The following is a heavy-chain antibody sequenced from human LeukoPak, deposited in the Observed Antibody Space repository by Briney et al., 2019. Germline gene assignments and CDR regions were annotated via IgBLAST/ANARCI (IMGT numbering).Heavy chain of an antibody. J-gene: IGHJ3*02. CDR1: GFTFSSYW. Sequence: GGSLRLSCAASGFTFSSYWMSWVRQAPGKGLEWVANIKQDGSEKYYVDSVKGRFTISRDNAKNSLYLQMNTLRAEDTAVYYCARDGSSGWYGNDAFDIWGQGTMVTVSS. D-gene: IGHD6-19*01. CDR2: IKQDGSEK. V-gene: IGHV3-7*01. CDR3: ARDGSSGWYGNDAFDI.